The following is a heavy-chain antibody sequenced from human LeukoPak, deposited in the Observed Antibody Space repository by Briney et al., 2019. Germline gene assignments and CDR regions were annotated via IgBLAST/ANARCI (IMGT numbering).Heavy chain of an antibody. V-gene: IGHV3-15*01. D-gene: IGHD4-17*01. J-gene: IGHJ4*02. Sequence: PGGSLRLSCAASGVTFSNAWMSWVRHPPGKGREWVGRIKSKTDGGTTDYAAHVKGRFTISRDDSKNTLYLKMNSLKTEDTAVYYCTTQTTVTTDYWGQGTLVTVSS. CDR3: TTQTTVTTDY. CDR1: GVTFSNAW. CDR2: IKSKTDGGTT.